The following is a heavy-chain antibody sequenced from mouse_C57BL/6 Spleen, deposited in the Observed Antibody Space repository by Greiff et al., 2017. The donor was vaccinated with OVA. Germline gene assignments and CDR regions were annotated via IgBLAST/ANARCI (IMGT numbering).Heavy chain of an antibody. CDR1: GFSFNTYA. CDR3: VRHGEYGSSYRAMDY. V-gene: IGHV10-1*01. CDR2: IRSKSNNYAT. D-gene: IGHD1-1*01. Sequence: EVQLVESGGGLVQPKGSLKLSCAASGFSFNTYAMNWVRQAPGQGLEWVARIRSKSNNYATYYADSVKDSFTISRDDSESMLYLQMNNLKTEDTARYDCVRHGEYGSSYRAMDYWGQGTSVTVSS. J-gene: IGHJ4*01.